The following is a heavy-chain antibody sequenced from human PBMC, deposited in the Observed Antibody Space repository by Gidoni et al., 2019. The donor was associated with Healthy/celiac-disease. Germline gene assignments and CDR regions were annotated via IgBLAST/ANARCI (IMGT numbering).Heavy chain of an antibody. CDR2: IRYDGSNK. D-gene: IGHD3-9*01. CDR3: ANRGVIDILTGYSYYFDY. Sequence: QVQLVEYGGGVVQPGGSLRLSCAASGFTFSSYGMHWVRQAPGKGLEWVAFIRYDGSNKYYADSVKGRFTISRVNSKNTLYLQMNSLRAEDTAVYYCANRGVIDILTGYSYYFDYWGQGTLVTVSS. J-gene: IGHJ4*02. V-gene: IGHV3-30*02. CDR1: GFTFSSYG.